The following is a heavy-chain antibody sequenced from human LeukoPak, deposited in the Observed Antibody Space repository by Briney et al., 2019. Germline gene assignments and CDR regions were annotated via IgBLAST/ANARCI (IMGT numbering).Heavy chain of an antibody. V-gene: IGHV3-49*04. Sequence: GGSLTLSCTTSGFTLGDYAINWVRQAAGEVLEWVGFIGSKAYGGPAEFAASMKGRFTISRDDSKGVAYLQMNSLTTDDTAVYYCTRTGLITVADYFDSWGQGTLVTVSS. CDR3: TRTGLITVADYFDS. CDR1: GFTLGDYA. CDR2: IGSKAYGGPA. D-gene: IGHD6-19*01. J-gene: IGHJ4*02.